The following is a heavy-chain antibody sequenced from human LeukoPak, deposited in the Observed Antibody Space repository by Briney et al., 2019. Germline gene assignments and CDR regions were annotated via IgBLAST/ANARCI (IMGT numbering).Heavy chain of an antibody. CDR2: ISSSGSTI. CDR1: GFTFSDYY. Sequence: PGGSLRLSCAASGFTFSDYYMSWIRQAPGKGRGWVSYISSSGSTIYYADSVKGRFTISRDNAKNSLYLQMNSLRAEDTAVYYCARDGDSYSSSWYTDAFDIWGQGTMVTVSS. D-gene: IGHD6-13*01. V-gene: IGHV3-11*01. CDR3: ARDGDSYSSSWYTDAFDI. J-gene: IGHJ3*02.